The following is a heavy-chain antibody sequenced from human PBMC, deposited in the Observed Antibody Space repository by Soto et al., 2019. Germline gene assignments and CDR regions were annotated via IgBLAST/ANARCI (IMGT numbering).Heavy chain of an antibody. Sequence: SVEVSCKASGYAFTSYGISWVRHAPGQGLEWMGWISAYNGNTNYAQKLQGRVTMTTDTSTSTAYMELRSLRSDDTAVYYCARSNYYGSVDFFDYWGQGTLVTVSS. CDR3: ARSNYYGSVDFFDY. CDR1: GYAFTSYG. V-gene: IGHV1-18*01. J-gene: IGHJ4*02. CDR2: ISAYNGNT. D-gene: IGHD3-10*01.